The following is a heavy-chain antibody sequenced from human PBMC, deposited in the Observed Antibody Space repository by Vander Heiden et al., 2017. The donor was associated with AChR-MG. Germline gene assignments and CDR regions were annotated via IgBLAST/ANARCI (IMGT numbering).Heavy chain of an antibody. CDR3: ARDRFRYSGSFYSPFDY. J-gene: IGHJ4*02. V-gene: IGHV1-18*01. CDR1: GYTFTSYG. CDR2: ISAYHGNT. D-gene: IGHD1-26*01. Sequence: QVQLVQSGAEVTKPGASVQVSCKASGYTFTSYGISWVRQAPGQGLEWMGWISAYHGNTNYAQKLQSRVTMTTDTSTSTAYMELRGLGSDDTAVYYCARDRFRYSGSFYSPFDYWGQGTLVTVSS.